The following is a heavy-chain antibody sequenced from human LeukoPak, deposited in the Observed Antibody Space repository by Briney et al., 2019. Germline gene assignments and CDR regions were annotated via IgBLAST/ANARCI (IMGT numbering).Heavy chain of an antibody. CDR2: INHSGST. CDR3: ARGKDIVVVVAPGDAFDI. Sequence: SETLSLTCAVYGGSFSGYYWSWIRQPPGKGLEWIGEINHSGSTNYNPSLKSRVTISVDTSKNQFSLKLSSVTAADTAVHYCARGKDIVVVVAPGDAFDIWGQGTMVTVSS. J-gene: IGHJ3*02. CDR1: GGSFSGYY. D-gene: IGHD2-15*01. V-gene: IGHV4-34*01.